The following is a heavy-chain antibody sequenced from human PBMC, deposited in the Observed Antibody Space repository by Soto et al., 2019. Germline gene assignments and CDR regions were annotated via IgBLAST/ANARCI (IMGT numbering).Heavy chain of an antibody. CDR2: AFYRSKWYN. D-gene: IGHD3-9*01. CDR3: VRGIRYFDWKNDYYDX. Sequence: SQTLSLTCVISGDSVSSKRAAWNWIRQSPSIGLECLGSAFYRSKWYNYYAPSLKGRVTINPDTSKNQVSLHVNSVVTEDTAVYYCVRGIRYFDWKNDYYDXWGQGTRVTASX. V-gene: IGHV6-1*01. CDR1: GDSVSSKRAA. J-gene: IGHJ4*02.